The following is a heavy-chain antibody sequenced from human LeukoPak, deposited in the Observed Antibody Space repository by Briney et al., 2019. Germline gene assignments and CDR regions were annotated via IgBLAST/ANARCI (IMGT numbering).Heavy chain of an antibody. V-gene: IGHV3-30*18. Sequence: GGSLRLSCAASGFTFSSYGMHWVRQAPGKGLEWVAVISYDGSNKYYADPVKGRFTISRDNSKNTLYLQMNSLRAEDTAVYYCAKEYYYDSSGYALKYFDYWAREPWSPSPQ. CDR3: AKEYYYDSSGYALKYFDY. CDR2: ISYDGSNK. CDR1: GFTFSSYG. D-gene: IGHD3-22*01. J-gene: IGHJ4*02.